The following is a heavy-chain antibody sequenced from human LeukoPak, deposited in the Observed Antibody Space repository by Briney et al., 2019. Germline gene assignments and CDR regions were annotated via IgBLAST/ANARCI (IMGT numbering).Heavy chain of an antibody. D-gene: IGHD5-12*01. Sequence: ASVKVSCTASGYTFTSYGISWVRQAPGQGLEWMGWISAYNGSTNYAQKLQGRVTMTTDTSASTAYMELRSLRSDDTAVYYCARVWLRFTDYWGQGTLVTVSS. CDR2: ISAYNGST. V-gene: IGHV1-18*01. J-gene: IGHJ4*02. CDR3: ARVWLRFTDY. CDR1: GYTFTSYG.